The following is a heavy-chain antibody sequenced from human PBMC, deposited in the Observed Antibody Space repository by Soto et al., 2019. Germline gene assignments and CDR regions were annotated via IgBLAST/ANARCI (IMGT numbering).Heavy chain of an antibody. CDR3: TTTYPNDDSRVVAY. J-gene: IGHJ4*02. Sequence: EVQLVESGGGLVQPGRSLRLSCAASGFTFDDYAMHWVRQPPGKGLGWVSGITWNSGSKDYADSVKGRFTISRDNRKNSLYLQMNSLRGEDTALYYCTTTYPNDDSRVVAYWGQGTLVTVSS. V-gene: IGHV3-9*01. CDR2: ITWNSGSK. D-gene: IGHD1-1*01. CDR1: GFTFDDYA.